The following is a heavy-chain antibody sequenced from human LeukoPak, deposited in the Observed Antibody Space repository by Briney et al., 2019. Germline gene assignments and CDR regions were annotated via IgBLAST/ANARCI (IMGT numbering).Heavy chain of an antibody. CDR3: ARVHDYGDHNWFDP. V-gene: IGHV1-8*01. Sequence: ASVKVSCKASGSTCTSYDITWVRQATGHGLELMGSMNPNSGNTGYAQKFQGRVTMTRNTSISTAYMELSSLRSEDTAVYYCARVHDYGDHNWFDPWGQGTLVTVSS. J-gene: IGHJ5*02. CDR2: MNPNSGNT. CDR1: GSTCTSYD. D-gene: IGHD4-17*01.